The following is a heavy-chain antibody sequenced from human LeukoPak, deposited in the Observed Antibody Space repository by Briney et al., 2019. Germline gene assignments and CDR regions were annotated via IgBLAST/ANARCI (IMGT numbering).Heavy chain of an antibody. CDR1: GYTFTSYY. Sequence: ASVKVSCKASGYTFTSYYMHWVRQAPGQGPEWMGIINPRGGSTDYAQKFQGRVTMTSDTSTSTVYMELNSLTSDDTAVYYCAREMPMVRGKLSPGYWGQGTLVTVSS. V-gene: IGHV1-46*01. J-gene: IGHJ4*02. CDR2: INPRGGST. CDR3: AREMPMVRGKLSPGY. D-gene: IGHD3-10*01.